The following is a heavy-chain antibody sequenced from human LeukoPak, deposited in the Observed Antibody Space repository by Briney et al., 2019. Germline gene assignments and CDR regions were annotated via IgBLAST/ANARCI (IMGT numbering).Heavy chain of an antibody. CDR2: INHSGST. V-gene: IGHV4-34*01. D-gene: IGHD6-13*01. Sequence: PSETLSLTCAVYGGSFSGYYWSWLRQPPGKGLEWIGEINHSGSTNYNPSLKSRVTISVDTSKNQFSLKLSSVTAADTAVYYCAREGLQQLKTFDYWGQGTLVTVSS. J-gene: IGHJ4*02. CDR1: GGSFSGYY. CDR3: AREGLQQLKTFDY.